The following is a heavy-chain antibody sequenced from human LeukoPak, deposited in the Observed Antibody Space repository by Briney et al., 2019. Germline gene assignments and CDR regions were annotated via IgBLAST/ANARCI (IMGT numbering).Heavy chain of an antibody. CDR1: GFTFSSYG. Sequence: QPGRSLRLSCAASGFTFSSYGMHWVRRAPGKGLEWVAVISYDGSNKYYADSVKGRFTISRDNSKNTLYPQMNSLRAEDTAVYYCAKDRLAYRRMAYAFDYWGQGTLVTVSS. CDR3: AKDRLAYRRMAYAFDY. V-gene: IGHV3-30*18. CDR2: ISYDGSNK. D-gene: IGHD5-24*01. J-gene: IGHJ4*02.